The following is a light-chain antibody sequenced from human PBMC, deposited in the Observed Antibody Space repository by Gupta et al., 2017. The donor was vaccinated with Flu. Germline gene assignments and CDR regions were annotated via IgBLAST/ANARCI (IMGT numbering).Light chain of an antibody. J-gene: IGKJ5*01. CDR3: RQYGDYPIT. Sequence: DIQMTQSPSSLSASVGDRVIITCRASQSISNSLGWYQQKPQKAPKSLIYGASSLQKGVPSRFSGGGSGREFTLTISSLQPEDFGTYYCRQYGDYPITFGQGTRLEIK. CDR2: GAS. CDR1: QSISNS. V-gene: IGKV1D-16*01.